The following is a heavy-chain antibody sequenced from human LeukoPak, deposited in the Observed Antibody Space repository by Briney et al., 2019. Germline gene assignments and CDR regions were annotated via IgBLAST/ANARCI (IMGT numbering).Heavy chain of an antibody. D-gene: IGHD4-17*01. CDR3: ARDTTTVTTFQYFDY. J-gene: IGHJ4*02. V-gene: IGHV3-30-3*01. CDR1: EFTFSIYA. Sequence: PGGSLRLSCAASEFTFSIYAIHWVRQAPGKGLEWVTVISYDGSNKYYADSVKGRFTISRDNSKNTLYLQMNNLRAEDTAVYYCARDTTTVTTFQYFDYWGQGTLVTVSS. CDR2: ISYDGSNK.